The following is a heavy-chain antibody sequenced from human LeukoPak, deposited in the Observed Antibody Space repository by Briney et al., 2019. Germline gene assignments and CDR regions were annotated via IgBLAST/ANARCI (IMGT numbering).Heavy chain of an antibody. J-gene: IGHJ4*01. CDR1: GDSISSSNW. CDR3: ARRSTTWFKFFDY. V-gene: IGHV4-4*02. Sequence: SGTLSLTCAVSGDSISSSNWWSWVRQPPGKGLEWIGEIYRSGSTNYNPSLQSRVTISLDKSKKQFSLNLSTLTAADTAIYYCARRSTTWFKFFDYWGHGALVTVSS. D-gene: IGHD6-13*01. CDR2: IYRSGST.